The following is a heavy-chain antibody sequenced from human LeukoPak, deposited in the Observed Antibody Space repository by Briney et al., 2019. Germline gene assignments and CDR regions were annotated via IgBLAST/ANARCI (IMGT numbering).Heavy chain of an antibody. CDR1: GYTFTSYY. CDR2: INPSGGST. D-gene: IGHD1-26*01. Sequence: GASVKVSCKASGYTFTSYYMHWVRQAPGQGLEWMGIINPSGGSTSYAQKSQGRVTMTRDTSTSTVYMELSSLRSEDTAVYYCARDQYESGGSYPGYFDYWGQGTLVTVSS. CDR3: ARDQYESGGSYPGYFDY. V-gene: IGHV1-46*01. J-gene: IGHJ4*02.